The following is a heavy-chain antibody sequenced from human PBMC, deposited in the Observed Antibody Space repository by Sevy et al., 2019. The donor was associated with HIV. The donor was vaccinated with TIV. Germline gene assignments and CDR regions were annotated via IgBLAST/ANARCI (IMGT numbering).Heavy chain of an antibody. D-gene: IGHD6-13*01. J-gene: IGHJ4*02. Sequence: GGSLRLSCAASGFTFSSYDMHWVRQAPGKGLEWVAVISYDGSNKYYADSVKGRFTISRDNSKNTLYLQMNSLRAEDTAVYYCARDSRGTAAGPLDYWGQGTLVTVSS. V-gene: IGHV3-30*03. CDR1: GFTFSSYD. CDR3: ARDSRGTAAGPLDY. CDR2: ISYDGSNK.